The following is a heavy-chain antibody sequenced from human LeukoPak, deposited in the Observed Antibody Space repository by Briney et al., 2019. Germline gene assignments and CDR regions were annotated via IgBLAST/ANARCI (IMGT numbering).Heavy chain of an antibody. J-gene: IGHJ4*02. CDR2: ISSSSSYI. D-gene: IGHD6-25*01. CDR3: AKDSAEVTCDY. Sequence: GGSLRLSCAASGFTFSSYSMNWVRQAPGKGLEWVSSISSSSSYIYYADSVKGRFTISRDNSKNTLYLQMNSLRAEDTAVYYCAKDSAEVTCDYWGQGTLVTVSS. V-gene: IGHV3-21*04. CDR1: GFTFSSYS.